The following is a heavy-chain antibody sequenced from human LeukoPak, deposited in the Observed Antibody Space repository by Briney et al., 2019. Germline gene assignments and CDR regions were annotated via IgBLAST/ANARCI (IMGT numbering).Heavy chain of an antibody. CDR3: ARDHKRLRSSSWTGPLYFDL. Sequence: SVKLSCKASGGTFSSYAISWVRHAPGQGHEWMGRIIPILGIANYAEKFQGRVTITADKSTRTAYMELSSLRSEDTAGYYCARDHKRLRSSSWTGPLYFDLWGRGTLVTVSS. V-gene: IGHV1-69*04. CDR2: IIPILGIA. D-gene: IGHD6-13*01. CDR1: GGTFSSYA. J-gene: IGHJ2*01.